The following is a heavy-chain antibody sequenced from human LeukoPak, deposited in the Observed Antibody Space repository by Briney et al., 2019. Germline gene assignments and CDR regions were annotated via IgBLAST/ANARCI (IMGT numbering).Heavy chain of an antibody. V-gene: IGHV2-70*11. CDR2: IDWDDDK. D-gene: IGHD6-13*01. CDR1: GFSLSTSGMC. J-gene: IGHJ4*02. Sequence: SGPALVKTTQTLTLTCTFSGFSLSTSGMCVSWIRQPPGKALEWLARIDWDDDKYYSTSLKTRLTISKDTSKNQVVLTMTNMDPVDTATYYCARIRGSSWPTYFDYWGQGTLVTVSS. CDR3: ARIRGSSWPTYFDY.